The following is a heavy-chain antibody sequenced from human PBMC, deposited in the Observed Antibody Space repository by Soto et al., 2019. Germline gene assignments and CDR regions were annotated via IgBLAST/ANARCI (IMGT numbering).Heavy chain of an antibody. D-gene: IGHD1-26*01. Sequence: QVQRVESGGGVVHPGGSLRLSCAASGFTFSHYAMHWVRHAPGKGLEGVALMSYDGSNEYYAESVKGRFTISRDNSKNTLNLQMNSLRAEDTAVYDCAKGGSHNIDYWGQGPLVTFSP. J-gene: IGHJ4*02. CDR3: AKGGSHNIDY. CDR1: GFTFSHYA. V-gene: IGHV3-30*18. CDR2: MSYDGSNE.